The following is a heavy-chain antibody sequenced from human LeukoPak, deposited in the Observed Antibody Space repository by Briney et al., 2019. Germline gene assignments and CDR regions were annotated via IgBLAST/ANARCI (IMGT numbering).Heavy chain of an antibody. CDR3: ARERSTMVRGVMNY. V-gene: IGHV1-2*06. CDR1: GYTFTGYY. D-gene: IGHD3-10*01. J-gene: IGHJ4*02. Sequence: ASVKVSCKASGYTFTGYYMHWVRQAPGQGLEWMGRINPNSGGTNYAQKFQGRVTMTRDTSISTAYMELSRLRSDGTAVYYCARERSTMVRGVMNYWGQGTLVTVSS. CDR2: INPNSGGT.